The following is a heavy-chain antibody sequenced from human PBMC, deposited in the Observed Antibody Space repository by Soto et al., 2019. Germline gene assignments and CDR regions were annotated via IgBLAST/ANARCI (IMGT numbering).Heavy chain of an antibody. V-gene: IGHV1-2*04. D-gene: IGHD2-15*01. Sequence: RASVKVSCKASGYTFTGYYMHWVRQAPGQGLEWMGWINPNSGGTNYAQKFQGWVTMTRDTSISTAYMELSRLRSDDTAVYYCARGPYPSGIYCSGGSCYMGPDAFDIWGQGTMVTVSS. CDR1: GYTFTGYY. CDR3: ARGPYPSGIYCSGGSCYMGPDAFDI. J-gene: IGHJ3*02. CDR2: INPNSGGT.